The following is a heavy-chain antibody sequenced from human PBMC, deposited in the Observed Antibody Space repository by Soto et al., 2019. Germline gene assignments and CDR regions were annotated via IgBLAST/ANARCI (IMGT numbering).Heavy chain of an antibody. CDR3: ARVVPGAEAWFGP. Sequence: ASVTVSWQTSGYTFSNYGITWVRQAPGQPLEWLGWISLYSDGTNYAQKFQGRVSMTTDTSTTTAYMELRSLRSDDTAVYYCARVVPGAEAWFGPWGQGTLVTVSS. V-gene: IGHV1-18*01. J-gene: IGHJ5*02. CDR2: ISLYSDGT. D-gene: IGHD2-2*01. CDR1: GYTFSNYG.